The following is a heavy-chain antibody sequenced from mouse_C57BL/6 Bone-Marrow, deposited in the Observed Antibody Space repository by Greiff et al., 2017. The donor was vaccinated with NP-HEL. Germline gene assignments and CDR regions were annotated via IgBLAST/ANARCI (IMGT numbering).Heavy chain of an antibody. Sequence: QVQLQQSGAELVKPGASVKLSCKASGYTFTSYWMHWVKQRPGQGLEWIGMIHPNSGSTNYNEKFKSKATLTVDKSSSTAYMQLSSLTSEDSAVYYCARSKWLLLAWFAYWGQGTLVTVSA. J-gene: IGHJ3*01. V-gene: IGHV1-64*01. CDR2: IHPNSGST. CDR1: GYTFTSYW. CDR3: ARSKWLLLAWFAY. D-gene: IGHD2-3*01.